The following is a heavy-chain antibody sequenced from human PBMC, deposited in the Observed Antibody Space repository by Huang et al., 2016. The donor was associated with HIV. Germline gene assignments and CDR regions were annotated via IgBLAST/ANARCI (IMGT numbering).Heavy chain of an antibody. D-gene: IGHD3-16*01. CDR3: AKRGGAWGSPYAFDL. Sequence: QVQLVQSGAEVRKPGSSVKVSCRASGGSFNNFGINWVRKAPGQGLEWMGGIIPRVGTRNYAQRFKDRVTITADETTGVVHLEVTSLRSDDTAVYFCAKRGGAWGSPYAFDLWGPGTMVTVSS. J-gene: IGHJ3*01. CDR1: GGSFNNFG. CDR2: IIPRVGTR. V-gene: IGHV1-69*13.